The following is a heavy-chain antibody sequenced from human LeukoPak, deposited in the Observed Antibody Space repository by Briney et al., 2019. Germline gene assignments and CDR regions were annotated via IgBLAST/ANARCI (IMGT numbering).Heavy chain of an antibody. CDR2: INHSGST. V-gene: IGHV4-34*01. J-gene: IGHJ6*02. CDR1: GGSVSGYY. D-gene: IGHD3-22*01. Sequence: PSETLSLACGVYGGSVSGYYWNWIRQPPGKGLEWIGEINHSGSTSYNPSLKSRVTISLDTSKNQFSLKLRSVTAADTAVYYCAGRGDPRSSGYYHATNYYGMDVWGQGTTVTVSS. CDR3: AGRGDPRSSGYYHATNYYGMDV.